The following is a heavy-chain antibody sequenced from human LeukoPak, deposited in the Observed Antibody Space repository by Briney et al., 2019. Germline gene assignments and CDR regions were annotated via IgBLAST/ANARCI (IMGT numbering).Heavy chain of an antibody. V-gene: IGHV3-74*01. J-gene: IGHJ4*02. CDR3: ARDRGPRTGFMVREAYDY. CDR2: IITNGSIT. Sequence: GGSLSFSCPAPELTSRSNGRTWARRAQGRGLCWASVIITNGSITNYADSVKGRFSISRDNAKNTLYLQMSSLRAEDTAVYYCARDRGPRTGFMVREAYDYWGQGTLVTVSS. D-gene: IGHD3-10*01. CDR1: ELTSRSNG.